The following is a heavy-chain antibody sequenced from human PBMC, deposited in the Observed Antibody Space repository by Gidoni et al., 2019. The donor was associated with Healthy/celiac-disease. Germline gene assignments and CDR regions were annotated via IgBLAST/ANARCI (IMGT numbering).Heavy chain of an antibody. CDR2: ST. D-gene: IGHD5-12*01. Sequence: STNYNPSLKSRVTISVDTSKNQFSLKLSSVTAADTAVYYCARFRGYDSSYFDYWGQGTLVTVSS. CDR3: ARFRGYDSSYFDY. J-gene: IGHJ4*02. V-gene: IGHV4-59*01.